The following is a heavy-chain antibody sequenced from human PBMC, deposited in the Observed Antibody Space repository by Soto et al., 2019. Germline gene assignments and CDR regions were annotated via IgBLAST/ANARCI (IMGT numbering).Heavy chain of an antibody. CDR3: VKGMNYYYYYMDV. CDR2: ISGSGGKT. V-gene: IGHV3-23*01. J-gene: IGHJ6*03. Sequence: EVQLLESGGGFVPPGGSLRLSCAASGFIFGDYARTWVRQAPGKGLEWVSAISGSGGKTYYADSVKGRFTISRDSSQNMMSLQMSGLRAEDTAIYYCVKGMNYYYYYMDVWGNGTTVTVSS. CDR1: GFIFGDYA.